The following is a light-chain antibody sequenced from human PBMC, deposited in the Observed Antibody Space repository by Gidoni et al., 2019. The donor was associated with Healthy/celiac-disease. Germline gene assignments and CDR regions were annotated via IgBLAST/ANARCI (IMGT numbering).Light chain of an antibody. CDR2: DNN. CDR3: GTWDSSLSALYV. V-gene: IGLV1-51*01. Sequence: QSVLTHPPSVSAAPGQTVTIPCSGSSSNIGNNYVSWYQQLPGTAPKLLIYDNNKRPSGIPDRFSGSKSGTSATLGITGLQTGDEADYYCGTWDSSLSALYVFGTGTKVTVL. J-gene: IGLJ1*01. CDR1: SSNIGNNY.